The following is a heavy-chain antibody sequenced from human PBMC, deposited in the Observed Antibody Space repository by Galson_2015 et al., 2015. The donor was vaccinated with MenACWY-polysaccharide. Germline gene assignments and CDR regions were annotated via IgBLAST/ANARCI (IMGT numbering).Heavy chain of an antibody. Sequence: PRLSCAASGFPFSDSWMTWIRQAPGKGLEWVATIKQSGSEKYYVDSVEGRFTVSRDNAKNSLYLQMNSLRAEDTAVYYCARARSWSGYFAFDFWGQGTMVTVSS. CDR2: IKQSGSEK. J-gene: IGHJ3*01. CDR3: ARARSWSGYFAFDF. V-gene: IGHV3-7*01. CDR1: GFPFSDSW. D-gene: IGHD3-3*01.